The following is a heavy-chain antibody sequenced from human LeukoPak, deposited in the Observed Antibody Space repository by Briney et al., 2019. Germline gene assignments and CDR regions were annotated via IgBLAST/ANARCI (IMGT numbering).Heavy chain of an antibody. Sequence: PSQTLSLTCTISGGSISSGGYYWRWIRQHPGKGLEWFGYIYYSGSTYYNPSLKSRVTISVDTSKNQFSLKLSSVTAADTAVYYCARGRGSSGYYFDYFDYWGQGTLVTVSS. CDR2: IYYSGST. V-gene: IGHV4-31*03. J-gene: IGHJ4*02. CDR3: ARGRGSSGYYFDYFDY. CDR1: GGSISSGGYY. D-gene: IGHD3-22*01.